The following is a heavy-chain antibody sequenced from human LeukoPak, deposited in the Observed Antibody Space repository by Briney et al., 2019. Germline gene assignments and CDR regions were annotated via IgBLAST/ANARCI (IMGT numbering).Heavy chain of an antibody. CDR3: ARGPSYYDFWSGYSYGY. CDR2: INHSGST. J-gene: IGHJ4*02. D-gene: IGHD3-3*01. V-gene: IGHV4-34*01. CDR1: GGSFSGYY. Sequence: SETLSLICAVYGGSFSGYYWSWIRQPPGKGLEWIGEINHSGSTNYNPSLKSRVTISVDTSKNQFSLKLSSVTAADTAVYYCARGPSYYDFWSGYSYGYWGQGTLVTVSS.